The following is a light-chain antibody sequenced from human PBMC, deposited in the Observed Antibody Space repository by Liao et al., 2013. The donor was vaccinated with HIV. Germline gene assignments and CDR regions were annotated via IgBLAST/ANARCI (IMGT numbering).Light chain of an antibody. CDR3: QVWNSSSDHQGV. J-gene: IGLJ3*02. CDR1: KLGDKY. V-gene: IGLV3-1*01. Sequence: SYELTQPPSVSVSPGQTASITCSGAKLGDKYACWYQQKPGQSPVLVIYQDAKRPSGIPERFSGSNSGNTATLTISRVEAGDEADCYCQVWNSSSDHQGVFGGGTKLTVL. CDR2: QDA.